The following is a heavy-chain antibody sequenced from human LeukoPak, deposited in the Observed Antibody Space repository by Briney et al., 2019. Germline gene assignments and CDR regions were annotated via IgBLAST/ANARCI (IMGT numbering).Heavy chain of an antibody. CDR2: IDWDDDK. Sequence: SGPALVKPTQTLTLTCTFSGFSLSTSGMCVSWIRQPPGKALEWLARIDWDDDKYYSTSLKTRLTISKDTSKNQVVLTMTNMDPVDTATYYCARTESSGSYHYYFDYWGQGTLVTVSS. J-gene: IGHJ4*02. V-gene: IGHV2-70*11. CDR1: GFSLSTSGMC. D-gene: IGHD3-10*01. CDR3: ARTESSGSYHYYFDY.